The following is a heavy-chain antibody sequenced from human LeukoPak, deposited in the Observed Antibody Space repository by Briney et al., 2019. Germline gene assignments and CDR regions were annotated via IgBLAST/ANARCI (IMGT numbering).Heavy chain of an antibody. J-gene: IGHJ4*02. CDR1: GYSISSGSY. Sequence: SETLSLTCAVSGYSISSGSYWGWIRQPPGKGLDWIGSIYHSGSTYYNPSLKSRVTISVDTSKNQFSLKLSSVTAADTAVYYCARQFEQWLVPGEFDYWGQGTLVTVSS. CDR3: ARQFEQWLVPGEFDY. D-gene: IGHD6-19*01. V-gene: IGHV4-38-2*01. CDR2: IYHSGST.